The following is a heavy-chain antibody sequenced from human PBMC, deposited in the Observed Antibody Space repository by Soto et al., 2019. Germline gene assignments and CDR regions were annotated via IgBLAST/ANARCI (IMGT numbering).Heavy chain of an antibody. V-gene: IGHV3-30*18. Sequence: PGGSLRLSCAASGFTFSSYGMHWVRQAPGKGLEWVAVISYDGSNKYYADSVKGRFTISRDNSKNTLYLQMNSLRAEDTAVYYCAKDPSRLYYYDSSGFLDYWGQGTLVTVSS. J-gene: IGHJ4*02. CDR1: GFTFSSYG. CDR3: AKDPSRLYYYDSSGFLDY. CDR2: ISYDGSNK. D-gene: IGHD3-22*01.